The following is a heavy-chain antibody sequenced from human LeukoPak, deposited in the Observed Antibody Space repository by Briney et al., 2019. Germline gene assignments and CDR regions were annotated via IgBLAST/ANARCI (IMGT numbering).Heavy chain of an antibody. D-gene: IGHD6-19*01. J-gene: IGHJ4*02. CDR1: GYSFTTYW. CDR3: ARRNSSAWYPPEYHFDY. CDR2: IYPGDSDT. V-gene: IGHV5-51*01. Sequence: KVGESLKISCKGSGYSFTTYWIGWVRQMPGKGLEWMGIIYPGDSDTRYRPSFQGQVTISVDKSVSTAYLQWGSLKASDTAMYYCARRNSSAWYPPEYHFDYWGQGTLVTVSS.